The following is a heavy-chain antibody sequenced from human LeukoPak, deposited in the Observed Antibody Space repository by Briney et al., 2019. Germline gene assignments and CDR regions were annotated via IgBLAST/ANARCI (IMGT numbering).Heavy chain of an antibody. CDR1: GYSFTSYW. J-gene: IGHJ5*02. CDR2: IYPGDSDT. Sequence: GESLKISCKGSGYSFTSYWVGWVRQMPGKGLEWMGIIYPGDSDTRYSPSFQGQVTISADKSISTAFLQWSSLKASDTAIYYCARQLVPATSWFDPWGQGTLVTVSS. D-gene: IGHD2-15*01. V-gene: IGHV5-51*01. CDR3: ARQLVPATSWFDP.